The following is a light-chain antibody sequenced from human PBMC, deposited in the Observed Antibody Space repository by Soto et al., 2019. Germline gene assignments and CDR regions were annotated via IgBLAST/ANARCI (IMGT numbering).Light chain of an antibody. CDR1: QSVSSSY. J-gene: IGKJ3*01. CDR3: QKYGSSPFT. V-gene: IGKV3-20*01. Sequence: EIVLTQSPGTLSLSPGERATLSCRASQSVSSSYLAWYQQKPGQAPRLLIYGASSRATGIPDRFSGSGSGTDFTLTISRLEPEDFEVYYCQKYGSSPFTSGHGTKVDIK. CDR2: GAS.